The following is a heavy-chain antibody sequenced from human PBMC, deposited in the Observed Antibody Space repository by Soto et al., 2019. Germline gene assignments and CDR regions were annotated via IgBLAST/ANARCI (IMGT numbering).Heavy chain of an antibody. CDR1: GYSFTSYW. J-gene: IGHJ6*02. D-gene: IGHD3-9*01. CDR2: IYPGDSDT. CDR3: ARLVSGYDILTGPPYYYGMDV. V-gene: IGHV5-51*01. Sequence: GESLKISCKGSGYSFTSYWIGWVRQMPGKGLEWMGIIYPGDSDTRYSPSFQGQVTISADKSISTAYLQWSSLKASDTAMYYCARLVSGYDILTGPPYYYGMDVWGQGTTVTVSS.